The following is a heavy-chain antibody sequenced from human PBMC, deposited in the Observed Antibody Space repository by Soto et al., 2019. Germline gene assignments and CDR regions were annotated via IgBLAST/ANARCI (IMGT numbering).Heavy chain of an antibody. CDR2: ISYDGSNK. CDR1: GFTFSSYG. J-gene: IGHJ6*01. V-gene: IGHV3-30*03. CDR3: ARDIERTMAHPPHYGRDV. Sequence: PGGSLRLSCAASGFTFSSYGMHWVRQAPGKGLEWVAVISYDGSNKYYADSVKGRFTISRDNSKNTLYLQMNSLRAEDTAVYYCARDIERTMAHPPHYGRDVWGQGTTVTVPS. D-gene: IGHD3-10*01.